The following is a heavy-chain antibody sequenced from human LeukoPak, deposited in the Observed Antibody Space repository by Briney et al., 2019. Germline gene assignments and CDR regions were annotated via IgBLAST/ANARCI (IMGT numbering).Heavy chain of an antibody. J-gene: IGHJ4*02. V-gene: IGHV3-66*01. CDR3: ARYYIRLGELSPHFDY. CDR1: GFTVSSNY. CDR2: IYSGGST. Sequence: GGSLRLSCAASGFTVSSNYMSWVRQAPGKGLEWVSVIYSGGSTYYADSVKGRFTISRDNSKNTLYLQMNSLRAEDTAVYYCARYYIRLGELSPHFDYWGQGTLVTVSS. D-gene: IGHD3-16*02.